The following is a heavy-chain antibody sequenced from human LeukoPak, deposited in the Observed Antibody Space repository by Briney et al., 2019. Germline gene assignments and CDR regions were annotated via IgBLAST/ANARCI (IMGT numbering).Heavy chain of an antibody. V-gene: IGHV1-18*01. J-gene: IGHJ4*02. Sequence: GASVKVSCKASGDTFSSYGISWVRQAPGQGLEWMGWISAYNGNTNYAQKLQGRVTMTTDASTSTAYMELRSLRSDDTAVYYCARGGSRNYYDSSGYYYWGQGTLVTVSS. CDR2: ISAYNGNT. CDR3: ARGGSRNYYDSSGYYY. D-gene: IGHD3-22*01. CDR1: GDTFSSYG.